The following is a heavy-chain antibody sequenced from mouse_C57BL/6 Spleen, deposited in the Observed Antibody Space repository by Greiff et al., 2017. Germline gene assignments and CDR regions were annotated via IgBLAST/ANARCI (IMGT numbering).Heavy chain of an antibody. J-gene: IGHJ2*01. V-gene: IGHV1-53*01. CDR3: ARSLAYYGSSYVFDY. Sequence: QVQLQQPGTELVKPGASVKLSCKASGYTFTSYWMHWVKQRPGQGLEWIGNINPSNGGTNYNEKFKSKATLTVDKSSSTAYMQLSSLTSEDSAVYSCARSLAYYGSSYVFDYWGQGTTLTVSS. D-gene: IGHD1-1*01. CDR2: INPSNGGT. CDR1: GYTFTSYW.